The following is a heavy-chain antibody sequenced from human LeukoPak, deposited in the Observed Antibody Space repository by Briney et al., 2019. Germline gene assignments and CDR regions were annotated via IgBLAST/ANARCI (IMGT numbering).Heavy chain of an antibody. D-gene: IGHD3-22*01. J-gene: IGHJ3*02. Sequence: PGRSLRLSCAASGFTFSSYGMHWVRQAPGKGLEWVAVISYDGSNKYYADPVKGRFTISRDNSKNTLYLQMNSLRAEDTAVYYCAKDSDSSGYYDAFDIWGQGTMVTVSS. V-gene: IGHV3-30*18. CDR2: ISYDGSNK. CDR3: AKDSDSSGYYDAFDI. CDR1: GFTFSSYG.